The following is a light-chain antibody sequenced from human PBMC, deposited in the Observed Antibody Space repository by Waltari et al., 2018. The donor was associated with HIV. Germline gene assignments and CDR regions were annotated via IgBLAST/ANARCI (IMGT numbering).Light chain of an antibody. CDR2: GAF. J-gene: IGKJ5*01. CDR1: QNIGIN. CDR3: QQYNRWPLT. V-gene: IGKV3-15*01. Sequence: EIVMTQYPATLSVSQGARVSLSCRASQNIGINLAWFQQKPGQAPRVLVYGAFSRATGIPARFSGRGSGTEFTLTIARLQSEDSTVYFCQQYNRWPLTFGQGTRLEIK.